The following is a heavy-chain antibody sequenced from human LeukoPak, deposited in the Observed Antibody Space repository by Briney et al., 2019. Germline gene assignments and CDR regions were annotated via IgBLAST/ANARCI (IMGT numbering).Heavy chain of an antibody. J-gene: IGHJ6*03. CDR3: ARAHQDIVVVSYYYYYMDV. D-gene: IGHD2-2*01. CDR1: GYTFTSYD. Sequence: ASVKVSCKASGYTFTSYDINWVRQATGQGLEWMGWMNPNSGNTGYAQKFQGRVTITRNTSISTAYMELSSLRSEDTAVYYCARAHQDIVVVSYYYYYMDVWGKGTTVTVSS. V-gene: IGHV1-8*03. CDR2: MNPNSGNT.